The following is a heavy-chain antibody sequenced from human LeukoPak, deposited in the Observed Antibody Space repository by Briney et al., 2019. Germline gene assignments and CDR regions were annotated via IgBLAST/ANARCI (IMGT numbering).Heavy chain of an antibody. Sequence: GGSLRLSCAASGFTFAHYTMHWVRQPAGKSLEWVSLISWNGVSTSHADSVKGRFIISRDNSKNSLYLQMNSLKIEDTAFYYCARDFNGGIDSWGQGTLVTVSS. J-gene: IGHJ4*02. CDR2: ISWNGVST. CDR1: GFTFAHYT. V-gene: IGHV3-43*01. CDR3: ARDFNGGIDS.